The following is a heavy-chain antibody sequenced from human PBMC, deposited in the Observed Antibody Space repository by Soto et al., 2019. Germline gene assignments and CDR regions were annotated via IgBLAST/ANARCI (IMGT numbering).Heavy chain of an antibody. V-gene: IGHV3-23*01. D-gene: IGHD3-16*01. Sequence: GGSLRLSCAASGFTFSNAWMSWVRQAPGKGLEWVSAISGSGGSTYYADSVKGRFTISRDNSKNTLYLQMNSLRAEDTAVYYCAKDRFYYFDYWGQGTLVTVSS. CDR2: ISGSGGST. CDR1: GFTFSNAW. CDR3: AKDRFYYFDY. J-gene: IGHJ4*02.